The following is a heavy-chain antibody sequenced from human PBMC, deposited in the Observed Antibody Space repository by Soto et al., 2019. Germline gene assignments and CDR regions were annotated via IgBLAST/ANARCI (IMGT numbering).Heavy chain of an antibody. Sequence: SETLSLTCTVSGGSISSYYWSWIRQPPGKGLEWIGYIYYSGSTNYNPSLKSRVTISVDTSKNQFPLKLSSVTAADTAVYYCARDLFGWFDPWGQGTLVTVSS. CDR3: ARDLFGWFDP. V-gene: IGHV4-59*01. CDR2: IYYSGST. D-gene: IGHD3-10*01. J-gene: IGHJ5*02. CDR1: GGSISSYY.